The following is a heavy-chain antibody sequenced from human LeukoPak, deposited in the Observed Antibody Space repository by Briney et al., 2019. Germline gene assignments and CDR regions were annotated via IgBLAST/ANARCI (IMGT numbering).Heavy chain of an antibody. V-gene: IGHV1-46*01. Sequence: ASVKVSCKASGYTFTSFYIHWVRQAPGQGLDWMAMINPSGGSTSYAQKFQGRVTVTRDTSTNTVHMELSGLRSEDTAVYYCARDRDYGFDYWGQGTLVTVSS. CDR3: ARDRDYGFDY. J-gene: IGHJ4*02. CDR2: INPSGGST. CDR1: GYTFTSFY. D-gene: IGHD4-17*01.